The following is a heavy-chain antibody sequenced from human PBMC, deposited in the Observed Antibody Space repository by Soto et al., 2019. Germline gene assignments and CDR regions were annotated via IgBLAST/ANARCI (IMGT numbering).Heavy chain of an antibody. D-gene: IGHD6-6*01. Sequence: QVQLQESGPGLVKPSQTLSLTCTVSGGSISSGDYYWSWIRQPPGKGLEWIGYIYYSGSTYYNPSLKDRVTISVDTSKNQFSLKLSSVTAADTAVYCCARERPDGARLDPWGQGTLVTVSS. J-gene: IGHJ5*02. CDR3: ARERPDGARLDP. V-gene: IGHV4-30-4*01. CDR1: GGSISSGDYY. CDR2: IYYSGST.